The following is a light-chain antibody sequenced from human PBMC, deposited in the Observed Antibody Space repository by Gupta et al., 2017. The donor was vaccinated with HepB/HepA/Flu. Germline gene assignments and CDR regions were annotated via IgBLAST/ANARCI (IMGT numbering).Light chain of an antibody. CDR2: SRN. Sequence: QSVLTQPPSMSGAPGQTVTIPCTGSGSNIGAGYDVHWYQQLPGTATKVVIYSRNNRPTGVPDRFSGSKSGTSASLAITGLQAEDEADYCCQSYDSSLRGWLFGGGTKLTVL. CDR1: GSNIGAGYD. CDR3: QSYDSSLRGWL. J-gene: IGLJ3*02. V-gene: IGLV1-40*01.